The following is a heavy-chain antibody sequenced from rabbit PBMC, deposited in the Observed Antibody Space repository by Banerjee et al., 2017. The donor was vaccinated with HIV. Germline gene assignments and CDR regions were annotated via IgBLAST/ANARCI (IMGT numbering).Heavy chain of an antibody. CDR3: ARVNAGSSGYPYYFNL. V-gene: IGHV1S45*01. J-gene: IGHJ4*01. Sequence: QEQLEESGGGLVKPEGSLTLTCTASGFSFSSSYWICWVRQAPGKGLEWIACIYADGSGYTYYASWAKGRFTISKTSSTTVTLQMTSLTAADTATYFCARVNAGSSGYPYYFNLWGPGTLVTVS. D-gene: IGHD1-1*01. CDR2: IYADGSGYT. CDR1: GFSFSSSYW.